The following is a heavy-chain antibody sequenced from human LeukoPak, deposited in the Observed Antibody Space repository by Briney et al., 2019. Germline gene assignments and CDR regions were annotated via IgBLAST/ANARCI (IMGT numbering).Heavy chain of an antibody. J-gene: IGHJ4*02. V-gene: IGHV3-30-3*01. Sequence: QTGGSLRLSCAASGFTFSSYAMHWVRQAPRKGLEGVAVISYDGSNKYYADSVKGRFTISRDNSKKTLYLQMNSLRAEDTAVYYCARGADRGIVVAADWGQGALVTVSS. CDR3: ARGADRGIVVAAD. CDR2: ISYDGSNK. CDR1: GFTFSSYA. D-gene: IGHD6-19*01.